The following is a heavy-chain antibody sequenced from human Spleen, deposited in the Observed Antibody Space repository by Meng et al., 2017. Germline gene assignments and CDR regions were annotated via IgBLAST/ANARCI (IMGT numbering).Heavy chain of an antibody. V-gene: IGHV3-48*03. CDR2: ISSSGSTI. J-gene: IGHJ4*02. D-gene: IGHD4-17*01. CDR3: ARGGVTTDD. CDR1: GFTFSTYE. Sequence: GGSLRLSCAASGFTFSTYEMNWVRQAPGKGLEWVSYISSSGSTIYYADSVQGRFTMSRDNAKNTLSLQMNSLRAEDTAVYYCARGGVTTDDWGQGTLVTVSS.